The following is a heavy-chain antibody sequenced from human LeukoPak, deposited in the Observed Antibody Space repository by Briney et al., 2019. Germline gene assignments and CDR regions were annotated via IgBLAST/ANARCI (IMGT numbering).Heavy chain of an antibody. D-gene: IGHD3-16*01. CDR3: ARETSQKGAHYMDV. CDR2: IYYSGST. J-gene: IGHJ6*03. CDR1: GDSISSSSSY. V-gene: IGHV4-61*01. Sequence: SETLSLTCTVSGDSISSSSSYWGWIRQPPGKGLEWIGYIYYSGSTNYNPSLKSRVTISVDTSKNQFSLKLSSVTAADTAVYYCARETSQKGAHYMDVWGKGTTVTISS.